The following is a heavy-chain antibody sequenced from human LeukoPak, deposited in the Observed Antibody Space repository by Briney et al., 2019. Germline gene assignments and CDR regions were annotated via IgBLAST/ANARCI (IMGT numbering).Heavy chain of an antibody. V-gene: IGHV4-39*01. CDR2: INYGGSGST. CDR3: ARLPTGYPNWFDP. D-gene: IGHD3-9*01. Sequence: SETLSLTXTASGGSISSSSYYWGWIRQPPGNGLEWIGNINYGGSGSTYYNPSLKSRVTISVDTSRSQFSLKLNSVTAADTAVYYCARLPTGYPNWFDPWGQGTLVTVSS. CDR1: GGSISSSSYY. J-gene: IGHJ5*02.